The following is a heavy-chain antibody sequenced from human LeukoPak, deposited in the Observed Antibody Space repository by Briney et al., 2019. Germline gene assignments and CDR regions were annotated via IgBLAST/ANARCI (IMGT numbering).Heavy chain of an antibody. CDR1: GFPFSSYW. CDR3: AKDMNTVTTTFDY. J-gene: IGHJ4*02. Sequence: GGSLRLSCAASGFPFSSYWMHWVRHVPGKGLLWVSRINSDGSATIYADSVRGRFTISRDNAKNTLYLQMNSLRAEDTAVYYCAKDMNTVTTTFDYWGQGTLVTVSS. V-gene: IGHV3-74*01. CDR2: INSDGSAT. D-gene: IGHD4-17*01.